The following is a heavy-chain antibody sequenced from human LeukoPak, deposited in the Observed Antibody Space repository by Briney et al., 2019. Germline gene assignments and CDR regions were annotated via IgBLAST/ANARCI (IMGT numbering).Heavy chain of an antibody. J-gene: IGHJ4*02. CDR2: ISGYDGNT. CDR1: GYTFTSYG. V-gene: IGHV1-18*01. CDR3: ARSSAWYAGDLDY. Sequence: ASVKVSCKASGYTFTSYGISWVRQAPGQGLELMGGISGYDGNTNYAQNLQGRVTMTTDTSPSTAYMELRSLRSDDTAVYYCARSSAWYAGDLDYWGQGTLVTVSS. D-gene: IGHD6-19*01.